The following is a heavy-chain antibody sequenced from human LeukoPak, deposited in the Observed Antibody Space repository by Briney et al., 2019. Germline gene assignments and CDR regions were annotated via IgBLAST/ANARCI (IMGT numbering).Heavy chain of an antibody. Sequence: SETLSLTCTVSGGSISSRYWSWIRQPPGKGLEWIGYIYYSGSTNYNPSLKSRVTISVDTSKNQFSLKLSSVTAADTAVYYCARVRDSFGMHDAFDIWGQGTMVTVSS. CDR3: ARVRDSFGMHDAFDI. J-gene: IGHJ3*02. CDR2: IYYSGST. V-gene: IGHV4-59*11. D-gene: IGHD3-16*01. CDR1: GGSISSRY.